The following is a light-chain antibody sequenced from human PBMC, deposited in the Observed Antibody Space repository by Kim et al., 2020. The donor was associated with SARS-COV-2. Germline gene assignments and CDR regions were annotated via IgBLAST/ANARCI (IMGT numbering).Light chain of an antibody. J-gene: IGKJ4*01. CDR2: GAY. CDR1: EGVSRW. V-gene: IGKV1-12*02. CDR3: QQANTMPFT. Sequence: DIQMTQSPSSVSASVGDSVTITCRASEGVSRWLAWYQQKPGKAPKLLIYGAYSLQSGVPSRFSGSGSGTDFTLTIISLQPEDFATYYCQQANTMPFTFGGGTKLEI.